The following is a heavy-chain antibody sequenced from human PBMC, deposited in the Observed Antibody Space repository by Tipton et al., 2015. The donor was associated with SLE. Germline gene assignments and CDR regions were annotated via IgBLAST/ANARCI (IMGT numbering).Heavy chain of an antibody. J-gene: IGHJ6*02. CDR3: ARDLTYYYGSGSLYGMDV. Sequence: QLVQSGPEVKKPGSSAKVSCKASGGTFSSYAISWVRQAPGQGLEWMGGIIPIFGTANYAQKFQGRVTITADESTSTAYMELSSLRSEDTAVYYCARDLTYYYGSGSLYGMDVWGQGTTVTVSS. CDR2: IIPIFGTA. CDR1: GGTFSSYA. V-gene: IGHV1-69*01. D-gene: IGHD3-10*01.